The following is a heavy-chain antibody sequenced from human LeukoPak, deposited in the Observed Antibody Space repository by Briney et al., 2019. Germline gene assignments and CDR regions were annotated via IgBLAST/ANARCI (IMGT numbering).Heavy chain of an antibody. D-gene: IGHD6-19*01. CDR2: ISTLGST. CDR1: GGSINNYY. V-gene: IGHV4-4*07. J-gene: IGHJ4*02. CDR3: ARDQWSVTGRLWLDY. Sequence: SETLSLTCSVSGGSINNYYWTWIRQPAGKGLEWIGHISTLGSTNYNPSLKSRVSMSVDTSNYHFSLKLSFVTAADTAVYYCARDQWSVTGRLWLDYWGQGMLVTVSS.